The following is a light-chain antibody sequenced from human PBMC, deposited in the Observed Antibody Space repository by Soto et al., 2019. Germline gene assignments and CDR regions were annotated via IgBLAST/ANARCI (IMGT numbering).Light chain of an antibody. CDR1: QSVSSN. CDR3: QQYNNFWT. CDR2: GAS. J-gene: IGKJ1*01. V-gene: IGKV3-15*01. Sequence: EIVMTQSPATLSVSPGETATLSCRASQSVSSNLAWYQQKPGQASRLLIYGASTRATDIPARFSGSGSGTEFTLTISSLQSEDFAVYYCQQYNNFWTFGQGTKVEIK.